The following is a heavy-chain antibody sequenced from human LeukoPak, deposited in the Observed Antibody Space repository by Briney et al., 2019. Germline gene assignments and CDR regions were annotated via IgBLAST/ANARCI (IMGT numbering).Heavy chain of an antibody. CDR1: GGSISNGDYY. CDR3: ARESYGSGSYYPVNYFDY. V-gene: IGHV4-30-4*01. Sequence: SQTLSLTCTVSGGSISNGDYYWSWIRQPPGKGLEWIGYIYYSGSTYYNPSLKSRVTISVDTSKNQFSLKLSSVTAADTAVYYCARESYGSGSYYPVNYFDYWGQGTQVTVSS. D-gene: IGHD3-10*01. CDR2: IYYSGST. J-gene: IGHJ4*02.